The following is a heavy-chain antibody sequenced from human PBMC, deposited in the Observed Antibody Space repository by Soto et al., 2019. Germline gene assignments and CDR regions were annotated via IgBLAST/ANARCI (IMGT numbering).Heavy chain of an antibody. J-gene: IGHJ4*02. D-gene: IGHD6-13*01. CDR3: ARERVAAASFDY. V-gene: IGHV3-11*01. CDR2: ISSSGSTI. Sequence: SLRLSCAASGFTFSDYYMSWIRQAPGKGLEWVSYISSSGSTIYYADSVKGRFTISRDNAKNSLYLQMNSLRAEDTAVYYCARERVAAASFDYWGQGTLVTVSS. CDR1: GFTFSDYY.